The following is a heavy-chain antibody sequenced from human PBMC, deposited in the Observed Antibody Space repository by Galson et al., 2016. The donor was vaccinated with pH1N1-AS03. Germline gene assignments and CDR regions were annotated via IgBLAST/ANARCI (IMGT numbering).Heavy chain of an antibody. CDR2: IFHSGSP. Sequence: LSLTCAVSGYSISSAYSISSAYYWGWIRQTPGKGLEWIGTIFHSGSPFYNPSLKNRVTISVDTSRNQFSLKLFSVTAADTAVYYCARLKINDILSGYLYDSWGQGTLVTVSS. J-gene: IGHJ4*02. CDR1: GYSISSAYSISSAYY. V-gene: IGHV4-38-2*01. CDR3: ARLKINDILSGYLYDS. D-gene: IGHD3-9*01.